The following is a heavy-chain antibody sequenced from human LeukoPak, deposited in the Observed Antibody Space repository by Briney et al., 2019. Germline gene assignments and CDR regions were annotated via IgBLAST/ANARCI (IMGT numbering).Heavy chain of an antibody. D-gene: IGHD3-10*01. J-gene: IGHJ4*02. CDR2: IYGGGTS. CDR1: GFTFSSNY. Sequence: PGGSLRLSCAASGFTFSSNYMSWVRQAPGKGLEWVSVIYGGGTSYYADSVKGRFTISRDNSKNTLYLQMNSLRAEDSAVYYCARDSYGSGTYYHGYWGQGTLVTVSS. V-gene: IGHV3-66*01. CDR3: ARDSYGSGTYYHGY.